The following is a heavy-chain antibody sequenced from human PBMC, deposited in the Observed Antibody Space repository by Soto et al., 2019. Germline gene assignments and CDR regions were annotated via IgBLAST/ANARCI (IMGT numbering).Heavy chain of an antibody. V-gene: IGHV4-31*03. CDR3: ARVGGINWFDP. D-gene: IGHD3-16*01. CDR2: IYYSGST. J-gene: IGHJ5*02. CDR1: GGSISSGGYY. Sequence: QVQLQESGPGLVKPSQTLSLTCTVSGGSISSGGYYWSWIRQHPGKGLEWIGYIYYSGSTYYNPPLQRRVTISVDTSKNQFSLKLSSVTAADTAVYYCARVGGINWFDPWGQGTLVTVSS.